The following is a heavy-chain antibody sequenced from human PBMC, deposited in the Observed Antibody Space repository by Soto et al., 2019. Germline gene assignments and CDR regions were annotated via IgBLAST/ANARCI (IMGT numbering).Heavy chain of an antibody. CDR2: TYYRSKWYN. D-gene: IGHD6-13*01. CDR1: GDSVSSNSAA. Sequence: SQTLSLTCAISGDSVSSNSAALNWIRQSPSRGLEWLGRTYYRSKWYNDYAVSVKSRITINPDTSKNQFSLQLNSVTPEDTAVYYCARSFGSSWTGATWIFDYWGQGILVTVSS. J-gene: IGHJ4*02. V-gene: IGHV6-1*01. CDR3: ARSFGSSWTGATWIFDY.